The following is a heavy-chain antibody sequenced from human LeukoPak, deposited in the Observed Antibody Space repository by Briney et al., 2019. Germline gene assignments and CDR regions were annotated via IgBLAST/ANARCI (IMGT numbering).Heavy chain of an antibody. Sequence: ASVKVSCKASGYTFTSYGISWVRQAPGQGLEWMGWISAYNGNTNYAQKLQGRVTMTTDTSTSTAYMELRSLRSDDTAVYYCARGWDPGCSGGSCYSIGALSPNDHWGQGTLVTVSS. CDR3: ARGWDPGCSGGSCYSIGALSPNDH. CDR1: GYTFTSYG. CDR2: ISAYNGNT. V-gene: IGHV1-18*01. D-gene: IGHD2-15*01. J-gene: IGHJ4*02.